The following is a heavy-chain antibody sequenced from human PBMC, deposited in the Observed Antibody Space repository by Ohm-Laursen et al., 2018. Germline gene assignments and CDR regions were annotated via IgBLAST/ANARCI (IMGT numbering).Heavy chain of an antibody. CDR2: IKQDGSEK. CDR1: GFTFSSYW. D-gene: IGHD6-13*01. Sequence: SLRLSCAAPGFTFSSYWMSWVRQAPGKGLEWVANIKQDGSEKYYVDSVKGRFTVSRDNAKNLLYLQMNSLRAEDTAIYYCARQIAAPDYWGQGALVTVSS. V-gene: IGHV3-7*01. J-gene: IGHJ4*02. CDR3: ARQIAAPDY.